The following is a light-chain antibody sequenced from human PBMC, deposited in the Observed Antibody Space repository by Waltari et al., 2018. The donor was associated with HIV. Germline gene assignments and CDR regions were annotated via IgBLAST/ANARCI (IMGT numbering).Light chain of an antibody. J-gene: IGLJ2*01. V-gene: IGLV3-27*01. CDR2: KDS. CDR1: LPGREL. Sequence: SFQLTQPSPVSVSTRQTARHTCRGDLPGRELARCFQQKAGTAALLVIYKDSERPSGIPERFSGSNSGTTVTLTISGAQVEDEADYYCYSAADNNISFFGGGTKLTVL. CDR3: YSAADNNISF.